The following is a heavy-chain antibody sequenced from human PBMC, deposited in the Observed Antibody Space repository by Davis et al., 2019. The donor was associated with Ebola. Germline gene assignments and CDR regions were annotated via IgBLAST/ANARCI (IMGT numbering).Heavy chain of an antibody. Sequence: SETLSLTCTVSGGSISSGDYYWSWIRQPPGKGLEWIGYIYHSGSTYYNPSLKSRVTISVDRSKNQFSLKLSSVTAADTAVYYCARGYYDGRGWFDPWGQGTLVTVSS. D-gene: IGHD3-3*01. CDR2: IYHSGST. CDR3: ARGYYDGRGWFDP. V-gene: IGHV4-30-4*01. J-gene: IGHJ5*02. CDR1: GGSISSGDYY.